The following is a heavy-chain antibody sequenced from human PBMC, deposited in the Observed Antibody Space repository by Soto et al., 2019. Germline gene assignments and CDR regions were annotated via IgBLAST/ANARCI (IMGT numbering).Heavy chain of an antibody. CDR1: GGSISSYY. J-gene: IGHJ4*02. CDR3: ARRGGGGFVDY. CDR2: IYYSEST. Sequence: QVQLQESGPGLVKPSETLSLTCTVSGGSISSYYWSWIRQPPGKGLEWIGYIYYSESTNYNPSLKSRVTISVDTPKTHFSRRLSSVTAADTAVYYCARRGGGGFVDYWGQGTLVTVSS. V-gene: IGHV4-59*08. D-gene: IGHD3-10*01.